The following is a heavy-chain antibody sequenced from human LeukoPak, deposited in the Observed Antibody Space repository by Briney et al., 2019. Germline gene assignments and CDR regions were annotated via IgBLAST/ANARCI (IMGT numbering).Heavy chain of an antibody. D-gene: IGHD3-10*01. CDR2: IDTAGDT. J-gene: IGHJ6*02. CDR3: ARDRLRFGELFNYCYGMDV. CDR1: GFTFNNYD. V-gene: IGHV3-13*01. Sequence: GGSLRLSCAASGFTFNNYDMHWVRQAPGKGPEWVSVIDTAGDTYYAGSVKGRFTISRENAKNSLYLQMNSLRAGDTAVYYCARDRLRFGELFNYCYGMDVWGQGTTVTVSS.